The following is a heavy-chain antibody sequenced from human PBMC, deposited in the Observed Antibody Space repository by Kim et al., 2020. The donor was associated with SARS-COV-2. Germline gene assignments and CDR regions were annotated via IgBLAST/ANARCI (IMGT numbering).Heavy chain of an antibody. Sequence: GGSLRLSCAASGFLLSNYAMHWVRQAPGKGLEWVAVTSYDGSDELYADSVKGRFTVSRDNSKNTLYLQMSSLRAEDTALYFCVKDRYYYASGTSGGALDFRGQGTQVTVSS. CDR2: TSYDGSDE. V-gene: IGHV3-30*18. CDR1: GFLLSNYA. CDR3: VKDRYYYASGTSGGALDF. J-gene: IGHJ4*02. D-gene: IGHD3-10*01.